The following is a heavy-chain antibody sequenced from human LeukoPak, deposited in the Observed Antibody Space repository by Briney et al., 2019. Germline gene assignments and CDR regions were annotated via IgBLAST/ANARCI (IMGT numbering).Heavy chain of an antibody. CDR3: ARVVVVAAKQRTDWFDP. CDR1: GFTFSDYY. J-gene: IGHJ5*02. D-gene: IGHD2-15*01. V-gene: IGHV3-11*04. Sequence: GGSLRLSCAASGFTFSDYYMSWIRQAPGKGLEWVSYISSSGSTIYYADSVKGRFTISRDNAKNSLYLQMNSLRAEDTAVYYCARVVVVAAKQRTDWFDPWGQGTLVTVSS. CDR2: ISSSGSTI.